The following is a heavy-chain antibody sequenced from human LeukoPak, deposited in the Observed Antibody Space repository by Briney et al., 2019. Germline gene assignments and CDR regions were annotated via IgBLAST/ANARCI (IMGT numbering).Heavy chain of an antibody. J-gene: IGHJ6*03. CDR3: AIPKSDCSSTSCYYYYYYMDV. V-gene: IGHV3-30*02. CDR2: IRYDGSNK. Sequence: GGSLRLSCAASGFTFSSYGMHWVRQAPGKGLEWVAFIRYDGSNKYYADSVKGRFTISRDNSKNTLYLQMNRLRAEDTAVYYCAIPKSDCSSTSCYYYYYYMDVWGKGTTVTVSS. D-gene: IGHD2-2*01. CDR1: GFTFSSYG.